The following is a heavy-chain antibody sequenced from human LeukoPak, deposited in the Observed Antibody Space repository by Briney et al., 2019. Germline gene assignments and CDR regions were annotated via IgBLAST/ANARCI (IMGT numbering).Heavy chain of an antibody. J-gene: IGHJ6*02. CDR1: GYTFTGYY. Sequence: ASVKVSCKASGYTFTGYYMHWVRQAPGQGLEWMGWINPNSGGTNYAQKFQGRVTMTRDTSISTAYMELSRLRSDDTAVYYCARDTHITIFGVVPDYYYYYGMDVWGQGTTATVSS. CDR3: ARDTHITIFGVVPDYYYYYGMDV. V-gene: IGHV1-2*02. D-gene: IGHD3-3*01. CDR2: INPNSGGT.